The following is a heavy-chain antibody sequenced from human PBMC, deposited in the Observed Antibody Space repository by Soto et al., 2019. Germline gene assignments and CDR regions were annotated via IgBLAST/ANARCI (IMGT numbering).Heavy chain of an antibody. J-gene: IGHJ4*02. CDR3: AAEYISSFQGFDY. V-gene: IGHV4-59*08. CDR2: IYYSGST. CDR1: GGSISSYY. Sequence: QVQLQESGPGLVKPSETLSLTCTVSGGSISSYYWSWIRQPPGKGLEWIGYIYYSGSTNYNPSLKSRVTISVDTSQNQFSLKLSSVPAADTAVYYCAAEYISSFQGFDYWGQGTLVTVSS. D-gene: IGHD6-6*01.